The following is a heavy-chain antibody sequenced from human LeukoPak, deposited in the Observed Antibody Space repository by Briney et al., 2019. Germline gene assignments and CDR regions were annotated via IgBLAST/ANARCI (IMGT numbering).Heavy chain of an antibody. J-gene: IGHJ5*02. CDR1: GGSFSGYY. Sequence: PSETLSLTCAVYGGSFSGYYWSWIRQPPGKGLEWIGEINHSGSTNYNPSLKSRVTISVDTSKNQFSLKLSSVTAADTAVYYCARVRSGAWGWFDPWGQGTLVTVSS. V-gene: IGHV4-34*01. D-gene: IGHD5-12*01. CDR3: ARVRSGAWGWFDP. CDR2: INHSGST.